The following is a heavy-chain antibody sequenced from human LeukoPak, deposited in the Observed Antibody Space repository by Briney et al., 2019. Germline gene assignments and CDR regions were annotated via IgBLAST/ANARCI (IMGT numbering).Heavy chain of an antibody. J-gene: IGHJ4*02. Sequence: GGSLRLSCAASGFTVSSNYMSWVRQAPGKGLEWVSVIYSGGSTYYADSVKGRFTISRDNSKNTLYLQMNSLRAEDTAVYYCARETGHYYDSSGFFDYWGQGTLVTVSS. D-gene: IGHD3-22*01. V-gene: IGHV3-53*01. CDR3: ARETGHYYDSSGFFDY. CDR1: GFTVSSNY. CDR2: IYSGGST.